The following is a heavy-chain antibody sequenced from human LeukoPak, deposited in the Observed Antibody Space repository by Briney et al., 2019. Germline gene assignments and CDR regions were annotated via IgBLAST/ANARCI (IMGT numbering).Heavy chain of an antibody. CDR2: IGDDGSTT. CDR3: ARENYGGNSVAFDI. J-gene: IGHJ3*02. V-gene: IGHV3-74*01. D-gene: IGHD4-23*01. CDR1: GFTFSRYW. Sequence: GGSLRLSCAASGFTFSRYWMHWVRQAPGKGLVWVSRIGDDGSTTAYADSVKGRFTISRDNAKNTLYLQMNSLRAEDTAVYYCARENYGGNSVAFDIWGQGTMVTVSS.